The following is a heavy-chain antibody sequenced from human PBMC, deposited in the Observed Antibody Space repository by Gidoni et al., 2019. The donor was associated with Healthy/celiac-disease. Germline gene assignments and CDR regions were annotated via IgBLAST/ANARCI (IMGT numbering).Heavy chain of an antibody. Sequence: QLQLQESGPGLVKPSETLSLTCTVSGGSISSSSYYWGWIRQPPGKGLEWIGSIYYSGSTYYNPSLKSRVTISVDTSKNQFSLKLSSVTAADTAVYYCARARGYYFHYFDYWGQGTLVTVSS. CDR2: IYYSGST. CDR3: ARARGYYFHYFDY. J-gene: IGHJ4*02. CDR1: GGSISSSSYY. D-gene: IGHD3-22*01. V-gene: IGHV4-39*01.